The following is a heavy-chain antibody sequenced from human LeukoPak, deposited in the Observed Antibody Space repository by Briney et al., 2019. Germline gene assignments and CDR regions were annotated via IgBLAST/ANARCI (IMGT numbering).Heavy chain of an antibody. Sequence: GGSLRLSCAASGFAVSSYHMDWARQAPGKGLEWVAVISYDGSNKYYADSVKGRFTISRDNSKNTLYLQMNSLRAEDTAVYYCARPLAAAGIDGVAFDIWGQGTMVTVSS. CDR2: ISYDGSNK. CDR3: ARPLAAAGIDGVAFDI. CDR1: GFAVSSYH. V-gene: IGHV3-30-3*01. D-gene: IGHD6-13*01. J-gene: IGHJ3*02.